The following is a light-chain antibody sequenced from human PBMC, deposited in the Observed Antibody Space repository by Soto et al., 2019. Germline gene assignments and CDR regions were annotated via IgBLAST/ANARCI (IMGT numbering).Light chain of an antibody. CDR3: QQYGDSIT. Sequence: IFLTQSPGSLSLSSGERATLSCRASQTVRSSYLAWYQLRPGQAPKLLIYGAFHRATGIPDRFSGSESGRDYTLSISRLDPEDSAVYYCQQYGDSITFGGGTKVEIK. CDR2: GAF. V-gene: IGKV3-20*01. J-gene: IGKJ4*01. CDR1: QTVRSSY.